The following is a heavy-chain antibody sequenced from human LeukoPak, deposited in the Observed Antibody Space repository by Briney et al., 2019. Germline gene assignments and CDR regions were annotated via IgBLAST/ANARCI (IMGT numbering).Heavy chain of an antibody. D-gene: IGHD1-20*01. J-gene: IGHJ4*02. Sequence: ASVKVSCKASGYTFTGYYMHWVRQAPGQGLEWMGRINPNSGGTNYAQKFQGRVTMTRDTSISTAYMELSRLRSDDTAVYYCARRSRITGTTSAYFAYWGQGPWSPSPQ. V-gene: IGHV1-2*06. CDR2: INPNSGGT. CDR1: GYTFTGYY. CDR3: ARRSRITGTTSAYFAY.